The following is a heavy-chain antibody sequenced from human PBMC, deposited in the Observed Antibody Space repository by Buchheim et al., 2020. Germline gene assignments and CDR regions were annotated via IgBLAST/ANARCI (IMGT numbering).Heavy chain of an antibody. CDR2: IYYSGST. V-gene: IGHV4-61*01. J-gene: IGHJ6*04. D-gene: IGHD3-16*02. CDR3: ARDYQPPRYDYVWGSYRTDPRYYYYDGMDV. CDR1: GGSVSSGSYY. Sequence: QVQLQESGPGLVKPSETLSLTCTVSGGSVSSGSYYWSWIRQPPGKGLEWIGYIYYSGSTNYNPSLKSRVTISVDTSKNQFSLKLSSVTAADTAVYYCARDYQPPRYDYVWGSYRTDPRYYYYDGMDVWGKGTTVTVSS.